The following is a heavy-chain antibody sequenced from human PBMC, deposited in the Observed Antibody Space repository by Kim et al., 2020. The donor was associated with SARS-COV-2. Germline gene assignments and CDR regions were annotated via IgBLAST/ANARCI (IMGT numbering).Heavy chain of an antibody. CDR2: ISYDGSNK. CDR3: ARGGAKAEGDGAFDI. V-gene: IGHV3-30*04. CDR1: GFTFSSYA. J-gene: IGHJ3*02. Sequence: GGSLRLSCAASGFTFSSYAMHWVRQAPGKGLEWVAVISYDGSNKYYADSVKGRFTISRDNSKNTLYLQMNSLRAEDTAVYYCARGGAKAEGDGAFDIWGQGTMVTVSS. D-gene: IGHD3-16*01.